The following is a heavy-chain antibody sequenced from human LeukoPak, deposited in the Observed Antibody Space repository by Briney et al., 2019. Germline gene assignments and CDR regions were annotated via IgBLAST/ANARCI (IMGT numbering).Heavy chain of an antibody. CDR1: GGSISSSSYY. CDR3: ARHITRLRPFDY. V-gene: IGHV4-39*01. Sequence: SETLSLTCTVSGGSISSSSYYWDWIRQPPGKGLELIGSIYYSGSTYYNPSLKSRVTISVDTSKNQFSLKLSSVTAADTAVYYCARHITRLRPFDYWGQGALVTVSS. J-gene: IGHJ4*02. D-gene: IGHD1-20*01. CDR2: IYYSGST.